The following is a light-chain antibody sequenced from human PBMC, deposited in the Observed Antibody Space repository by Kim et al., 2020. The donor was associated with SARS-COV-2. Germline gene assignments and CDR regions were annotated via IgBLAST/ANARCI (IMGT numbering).Light chain of an antibody. CDR2: DVS. J-gene: IGLJ1*01. V-gene: IGLV2-11*01. CDR1: SSDVGNYNY. Sequence: QSALTQPRSVSGSPGQSVTISCTGTSSDVGNYNYVSWYQQHPGKAPKLMIYDVSKRPSGVPDRFSGSKSGNTASLTISGLQAEDEADYYCSSYAGSYFYYVFGTGTKVTVL. CDR3: SSYAGSYFYYV.